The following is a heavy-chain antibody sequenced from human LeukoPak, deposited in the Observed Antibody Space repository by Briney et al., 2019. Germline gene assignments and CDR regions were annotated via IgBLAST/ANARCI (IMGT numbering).Heavy chain of an antibody. CDR1: GYSLTSYW. J-gene: IGHJ4*02. Sequence: LGESLKISCKGSGYSLTSYWIAWVRQMPVKGLEWMGIIYPGDSDTRYSPSFQGQVTISADKSITTAYLQWSSLKASDTAMYYCARIKVSTYYFDYWGQGTLVTVSS. CDR2: IYPGDSDT. V-gene: IGHV5-51*01. D-gene: IGHD2-8*01. CDR3: ARIKVSTYYFDY.